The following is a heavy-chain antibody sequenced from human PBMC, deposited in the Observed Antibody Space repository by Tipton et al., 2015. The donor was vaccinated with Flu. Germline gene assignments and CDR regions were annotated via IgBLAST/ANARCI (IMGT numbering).Heavy chain of an antibody. V-gene: IGHV4-39*07. CDR2: IYYSGST. Sequence: TLSLPCTVSGGSISSSSYYWGWIRQPPGKGLEWIGSIYYSGSTYYNPSLKSRVTISVDTSKNQFSLKLSSVTAADTAVYYCARDWATVIPGPFDYWGQGTLVTVSS. J-gene: IGHJ4*02. CDR1: GGSISSSSYY. D-gene: IGHD4-17*01. CDR3: ARDWATVIPGPFDY.